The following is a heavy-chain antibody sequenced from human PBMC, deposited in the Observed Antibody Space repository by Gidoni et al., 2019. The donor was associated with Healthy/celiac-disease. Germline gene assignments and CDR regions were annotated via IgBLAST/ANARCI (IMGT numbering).Heavy chain of an antibody. CDR1: GFTFSGSA. V-gene: IGHV3-73*02. J-gene: IGHJ3*02. D-gene: IGHD5-18*01. CDR2: IRSNASSYAT. CDR3: TRHPQVDTARDYLEAFDI. Sequence: EVQLVESGGGLVEPGGSLKLSGAASGFTFSGSAMHWVRQASGKGLEWVGRIRSNASSYATAYAASVKGRFTIAKDESKNKAYMQMNRLKTEDTDVYYCTRHPQVDTARDYLEAFDIWGQGTMVTVSS.